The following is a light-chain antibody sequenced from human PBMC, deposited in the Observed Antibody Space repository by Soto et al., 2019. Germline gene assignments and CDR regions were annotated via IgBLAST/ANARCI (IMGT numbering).Light chain of an antibody. Sequence: QSALTQPASVSGSPGQSITISCTGTSSDVGSYNLVSWYQQHPGKAPKLMIYEGSKRPSGVSNRFSGSKSGNTASLTISGLQAEDESDYDSCSYAGSSTHVVFGGGTKLTVL. J-gene: IGLJ2*01. V-gene: IGLV2-23*01. CDR2: EGS. CDR1: SSDVGSYNL. CDR3: CSYAGSSTHVV.